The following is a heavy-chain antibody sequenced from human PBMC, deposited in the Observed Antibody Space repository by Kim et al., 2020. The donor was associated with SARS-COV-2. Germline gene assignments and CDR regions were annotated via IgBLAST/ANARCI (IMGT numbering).Heavy chain of an antibody. CDR2: INAGNGNT. Sequence: ASVKVSCKASGYTFTSYAMHWVRQAPGQRLEWMGWINAGNGNTKYSQKFQGRVTITRDTSASTAYMELSSLRSEDTAVYYCARDPPAYYYDSSGFKYYYYYGMDVWGQGTTVTVSS. V-gene: IGHV1-3*01. J-gene: IGHJ6*02. CDR1: GYTFTSYA. CDR3: ARDPPAYYYDSSGFKYYYYYGMDV. D-gene: IGHD3-22*01.